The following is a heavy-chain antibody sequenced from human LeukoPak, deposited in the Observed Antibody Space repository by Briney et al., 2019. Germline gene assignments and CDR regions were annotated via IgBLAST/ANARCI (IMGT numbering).Heavy chain of an antibody. V-gene: IGHV3-7*01. CDR3: ARDLFLEWPPGRAFDI. CDR2: IKQDGSEK. CDR1: GFTFSRYW. D-gene: IGHD3-3*01. J-gene: IGHJ3*02. Sequence: PGGSLRLSCAASGFTFSRYWMSWVRQAPGKGLEWVANIKQDGSEKYYVDSVKGRFTISRDNAKNSLHLQMNSLRAEDTAVYYCARDLFLEWPPGRAFDIWGQGTMVTVSS.